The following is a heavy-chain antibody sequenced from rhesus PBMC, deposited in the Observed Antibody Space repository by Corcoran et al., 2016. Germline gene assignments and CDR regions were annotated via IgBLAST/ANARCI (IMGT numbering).Heavy chain of an antibody. Sequence: QLQLQESGPGLVKPSETLSLTCAVSGGSISSNFWSWIRQPPGKGLELIGCIYGSGGGTDYNPSLKSRVTISTGSSKNQFSLKLTSMTTADTAVYYCASGGYNFWTGYYLAYWGQGVLVTVSS. J-gene: IGHJ4*01. CDR3: ASGGYNFWTGYYLAY. V-gene: IGHV4-173*01. D-gene: IGHD3-3*01. CDR2: IYGSGGGT. CDR1: GGSISSNF.